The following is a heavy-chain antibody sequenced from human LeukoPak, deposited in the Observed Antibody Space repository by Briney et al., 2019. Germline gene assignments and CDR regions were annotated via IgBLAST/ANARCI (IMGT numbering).Heavy chain of an antibody. CDR1: GDSISSTNYY. J-gene: IGHJ4*02. CDR3: ARGDTDYYFDY. V-gene: IGHV4-39*07. Sequence: PSETLSLTCTVSGDSISSTNYYWGWIRQPPGKGLEWIGSIYYSGSTNYNPSLKSRVTISVDTSKNQFSLKLSSVTAADTAVYYCARGDTDYYFDYWGQGTLVTVSS. D-gene: IGHD5-18*01. CDR2: IYYSGST.